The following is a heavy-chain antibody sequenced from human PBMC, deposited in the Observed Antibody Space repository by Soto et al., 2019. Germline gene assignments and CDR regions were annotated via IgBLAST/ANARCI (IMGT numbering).Heavy chain of an antibody. V-gene: IGHV4-61*01. J-gene: IGHJ6*02. CDR1: GVSVSGSSC. D-gene: IGHD3-10*01. CDR2: IYYSGST. CDR3: ARSDRHGSGSYYYYYCMDV. Sequence: NPSETLSLTCTVSGVSVSGSSCWTWIRQPPGQRLEWMGCIYYSGSTNYNPSLKSRVTISVDTSKNQFSLKLCSVTAADTAVYYCARSDRHGSGSYYYYYCMDVWGQGTTVTVSS.